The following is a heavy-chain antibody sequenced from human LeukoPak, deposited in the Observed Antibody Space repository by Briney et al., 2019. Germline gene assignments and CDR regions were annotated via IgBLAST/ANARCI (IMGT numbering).Heavy chain of an antibody. Sequence: SETLSLTCTVSGGSISSSSYYWGWIRQPPGKVLEWIGSIYYSRSTYYNPSLKSRVTISVDTSKNQFSLKLSSVTAADTAVYYCASDERRWLQLGVDAFDIWGQGTMVTVSS. CDR2: IYYSRST. D-gene: IGHD5-24*01. CDR1: GGSISSSSYY. CDR3: ASDERRWLQLGVDAFDI. J-gene: IGHJ3*02. V-gene: IGHV4-39*01.